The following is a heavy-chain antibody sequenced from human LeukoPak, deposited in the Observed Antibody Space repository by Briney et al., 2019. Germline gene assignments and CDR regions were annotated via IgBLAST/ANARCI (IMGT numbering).Heavy chain of an antibody. V-gene: IGHV4-4*09. J-gene: IGHJ3*02. Sequence: PSETLSLTCTVSGGSISSYYRSWIRQPPGKGLEWIGYIYTSGSTNYNPSLKSRVTISLDTSKNQFSLKLSSVTAADTAVYYCARPYSSGWYGAFDIWGQGTMVTVSS. CDR1: GGSISSYY. CDR3: ARPYSSGWYGAFDI. CDR2: IYTSGST. D-gene: IGHD6-19*01.